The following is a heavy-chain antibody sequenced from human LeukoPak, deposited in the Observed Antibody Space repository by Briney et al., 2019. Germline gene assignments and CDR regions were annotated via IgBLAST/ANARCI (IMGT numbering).Heavy chain of an antibody. D-gene: IGHD6-19*01. J-gene: IGHJ4*02. V-gene: IGHV3-30*18. CDR1: GFTFSSYG. CDR3: AKDHVAGYYFDY. CDR2: ISYDGSNK. Sequence: GGSLRLSCAASGFTFSSYGMHWVRQAPGKGLEWVAVISYDGSNKYYADSVKGRFTISRDNSKNTLYLQMNSLRAEDTAVYYCAKDHVAGYYFDYWGQGTLVTVSS.